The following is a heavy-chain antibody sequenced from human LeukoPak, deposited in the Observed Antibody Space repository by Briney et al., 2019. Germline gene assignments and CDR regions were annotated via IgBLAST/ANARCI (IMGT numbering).Heavy chain of an antibody. Sequence: PSETLSLTCTVSGGSISSYYWSWIRQPPGKGLEWIGYIYYSGSTNYNPSLKSRVTMSVDTSKNQFSLKLSSVTAADTAVYYCARGGYSYGYSPYYWGQGTLVTVSS. CDR2: IYYSGST. J-gene: IGHJ4*02. V-gene: IGHV4-59*01. CDR3: ARGGYSYGYSPYY. CDR1: GGSISSYY. D-gene: IGHD5-18*01.